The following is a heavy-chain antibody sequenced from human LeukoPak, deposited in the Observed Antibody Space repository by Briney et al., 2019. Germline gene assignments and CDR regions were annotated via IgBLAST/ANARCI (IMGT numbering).Heavy chain of an antibody. Sequence: GGSLRLSCAASGFTFDDYGMSWVCQAPGKRLEWVSYISSSSSTIYYADSVKGRFTISRDNAKNSLYLQMNSLRAEDTAVYYCARDGSSSKDYYYYYMDVWSKGTTVTVSS. J-gene: IGHJ6*03. CDR2: ISSSSSTI. V-gene: IGHV3-48*01. CDR3: ARDGSSSKDYYYYYMDV. D-gene: IGHD6-6*01. CDR1: GFTFDDYG.